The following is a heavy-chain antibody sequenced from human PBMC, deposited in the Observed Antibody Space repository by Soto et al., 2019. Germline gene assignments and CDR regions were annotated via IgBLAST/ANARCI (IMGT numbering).Heavy chain of an antibody. CDR2: IIPYYNTL. CDR3: ARGASRWYPYFFDS. CDR1: EGTFNSSA. V-gene: IGHV1-69*01. D-gene: IGHD6-13*01. J-gene: IGHJ4*02. Sequence: QAQVVQSGAEVRKPGSSVKLSCKASEGTFNSSAIAWVRQAPGQGLEWMGGIIPYYNTLNYAQKFQDRVTITADDSTHTVYMELRSLRSDDTAVYFCARGASRWYPYFFDSWAQGTLVTVSS.